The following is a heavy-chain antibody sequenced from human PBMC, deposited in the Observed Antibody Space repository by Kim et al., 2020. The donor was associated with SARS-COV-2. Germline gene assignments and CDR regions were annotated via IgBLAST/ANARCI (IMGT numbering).Heavy chain of an antibody. J-gene: IGHJ6*02. V-gene: IGHV4-59*01. Sequence: SETLSLTCTVSGGSISSYYWSWIRQPPGKGLEWIGYIYYSGSTNYNPSLKSRVTISVDTSKNQFSLKLSSVTAADTAVYYCARGRMDVWGQGTTVTVSS. CDR3: ARGRMDV. CDR2: IYYSGST. CDR1: GGSISSYY.